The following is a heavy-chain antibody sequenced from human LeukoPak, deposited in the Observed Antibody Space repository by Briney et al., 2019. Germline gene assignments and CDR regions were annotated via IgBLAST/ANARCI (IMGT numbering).Heavy chain of an antibody. V-gene: IGHV1-46*01. CDR3: ARLGPGPYFDY. D-gene: IGHD3-10*01. CDR2: INPSGGST. CDR1: GYTFTSYY. Sequence: ASVKVSCKASGYTFTSYYMHWVRQAPGQGLEWMGIINPSGGSTSYAQKFQGRVTMTRDTSTSTVYMELSSLRSEDTAMYYCARLGPGPYFDYWGQGTLVTVSS. J-gene: IGHJ4*02.